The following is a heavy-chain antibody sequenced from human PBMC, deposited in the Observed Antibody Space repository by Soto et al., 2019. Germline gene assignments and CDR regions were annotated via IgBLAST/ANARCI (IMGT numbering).Heavy chain of an antibody. Sequence: SQMMSQKRRVGDGSSIRYCWCWIQQPPGKRLKWIGYIYYSGSTNYNPSLKSRVTISVDTSKNQFSLKLSSVTAADTAVYYCAREGGYYYDSSGYRGGMDVWGQWTTVTVSS. CDR2: IYYSGST. J-gene: IGHJ6*02. CDR3: AREGGYYYDSSGYRGGMDV. V-gene: IGHV4-59*01. D-gene: IGHD3-22*01. CDR1: DGSSIRYC.